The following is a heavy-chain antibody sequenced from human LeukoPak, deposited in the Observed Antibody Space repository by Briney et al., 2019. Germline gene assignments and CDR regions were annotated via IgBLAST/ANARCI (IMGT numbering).Heavy chain of an antibody. D-gene: IGHD6-13*01. J-gene: IGHJ3*02. CDR2: IYYRGST. Sequence: PLETLSLTCTVSGGPINISYWSWIRQPPGKGLEWIGYIYYRGSTNYNPSLKSRVTISVDTSKNQYSLKLSPVTAADTAVYYCARSGVFTGYDAFDIWGQGTRVTVSS. CDR1: GGPINISY. CDR3: ARSGVFTGYDAFDI. V-gene: IGHV4-59*08.